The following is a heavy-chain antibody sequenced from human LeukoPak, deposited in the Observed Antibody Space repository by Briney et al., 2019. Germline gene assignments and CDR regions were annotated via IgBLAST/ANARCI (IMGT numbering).Heavy chain of an antibody. CDR2: ISTSGNTV. V-gene: IGHV3-48*03. CDR3: ARVGVVGAAAGSTYFYYDMDV. D-gene: IGHD6-13*01. Sequence: GGSLRLSCAASGFTFSNFEINWVRQAPGKGLEWVSYISTSGNTVYYADSVKGRFTISRDNAKNSLDLQMNSLRAEDTAVYYCARVGVVGAAAGSTYFYYDMDVWGQGTTVTVSS. CDR1: GFTFSNFE. J-gene: IGHJ6*02.